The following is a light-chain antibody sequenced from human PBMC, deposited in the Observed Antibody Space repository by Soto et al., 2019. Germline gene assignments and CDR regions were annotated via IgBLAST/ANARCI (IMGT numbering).Light chain of an antibody. CDR3: SSYTSTNTLI. Sequence: QSVLTQPASVSGSPGQSITISCTGTSSDVGDYNYVSWYQQHPGKAPKLLIYGVSNRPSGISSHFSGSKSGNTASLTISGLQAEDEAGYYCSSYTSTNTLIFGGGTKLTVL. CDR1: SSDVGDYNY. J-gene: IGLJ2*01. V-gene: IGLV2-14*01. CDR2: GVS.